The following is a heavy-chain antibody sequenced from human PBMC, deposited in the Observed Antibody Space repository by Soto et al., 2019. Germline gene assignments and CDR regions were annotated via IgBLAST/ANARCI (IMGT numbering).Heavy chain of an antibody. CDR2: ISSSSSTI. V-gene: IGHV3-48*02. Sequence: EVQLVESGGGLVQPGGSLRLSCAASGFTFSSYSMNWVRQAPGKGLEWVSYISSSSSTIYYADSVKGRFTISKDNANTSLNLLMNSLRDEDAAVYYCSRGLYYYDSSGYWGYWGQGTLVTVSS. CDR1: GFTFSSYS. CDR3: SRGLYYYDSSGYWGY. J-gene: IGHJ4*02. D-gene: IGHD3-22*01.